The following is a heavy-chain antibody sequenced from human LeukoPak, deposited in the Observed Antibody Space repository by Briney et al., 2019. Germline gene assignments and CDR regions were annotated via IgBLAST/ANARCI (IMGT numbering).Heavy chain of an antibody. V-gene: IGHV3-74*01. D-gene: IGHD2-2*03. Sequence: PGGSLRLSCAAPGFTFSSYWIHWVRQAPGKGLGWVSRINSDGSSTSYADSVKGRFTISRDNAKNTLYLQMNSLRAEDTAVYYCASGYRYFDYWGQGTLVTVSS. J-gene: IGHJ4*02. CDR1: GFTFSSYW. CDR3: ASGYRYFDY. CDR2: INSDGSST.